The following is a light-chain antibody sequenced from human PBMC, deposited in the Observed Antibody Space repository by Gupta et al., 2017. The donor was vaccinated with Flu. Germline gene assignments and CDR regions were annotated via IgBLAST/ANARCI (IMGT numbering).Light chain of an antibody. J-gene: IGKJ3*01. CDR3: QQANSLLPFT. CDR2: NAS. V-gene: IGKV1D-12*01. CDR1: QAISSW. Sequence: DIQMIQSPSSVSASVGDRVTIACRASQAISSWLVWYQQKPGKAPNVLIYNASTWQSGVPSRFSGSGSGKDFTLTISSRQPEDFATYYCQQANSLLPFTFGHGTKVDV.